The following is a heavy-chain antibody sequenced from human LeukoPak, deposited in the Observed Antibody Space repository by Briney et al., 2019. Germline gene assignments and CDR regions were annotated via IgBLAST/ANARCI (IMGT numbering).Heavy chain of an antibody. CDR3: ARDKDYDFWGGYYYVDY. CDR1: GFTFSSYA. D-gene: IGHD3-3*01. Sequence: GGSLRLSCAASGFTFSSYAMHWVRQAPGKGLEWVAVISYDGSNKYYADSVKGRFTISRDNSKNTLYLQMNSLRAEDTAVYYCARDKDYDFWGGYYYVDYWGQGTLVTVSS. CDR2: ISYDGSNK. V-gene: IGHV3-30-3*01. J-gene: IGHJ4*02.